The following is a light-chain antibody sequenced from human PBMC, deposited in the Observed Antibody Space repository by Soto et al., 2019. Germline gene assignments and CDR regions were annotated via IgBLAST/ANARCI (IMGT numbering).Light chain of an antibody. CDR2: AAS. CDR3: QQSYSTPYT. V-gene: IGKV1-12*01. J-gene: IGKJ2*01. CDR1: QGISTW. Sequence: DIQMTQSPSSVSASVGDRVTITCRASQGISTWLAWYQQKPWKAPKLLIYAASTLHSGVPSRFSGSGSGTDFTLTISSLQPEDFATYYCQQSYSTPYTFGQGTKLEIK.